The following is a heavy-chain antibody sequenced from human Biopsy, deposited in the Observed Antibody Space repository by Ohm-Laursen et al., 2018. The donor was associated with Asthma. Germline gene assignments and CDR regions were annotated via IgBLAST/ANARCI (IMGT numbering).Heavy chain of an antibody. Sequence: SLRLSCAASGFVFSQCGMHWVRQGPGKGLEWVALISSDGHNKYYKDSVKGRFTISRDNSKLRLYLEINSLRVEDSAVYYCARESGQDSGGTGAFDGWGQGIMVAVSS. CDR3: ARESGQDSGGTGAFDG. CDR1: GFVFSQCG. D-gene: IGHD4-23*01. V-gene: IGHV3-30*03. J-gene: IGHJ3*01. CDR2: ISSDGHNK.